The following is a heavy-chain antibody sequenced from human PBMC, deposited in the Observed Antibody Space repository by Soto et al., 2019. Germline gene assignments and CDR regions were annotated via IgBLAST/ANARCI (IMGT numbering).Heavy chain of an antibody. J-gene: IGHJ4*02. CDR3: ARAVRYYYDSSGYREFDY. CDR1: GGSVSSGSYY. CDR2: IYYSGST. D-gene: IGHD3-22*01. V-gene: IGHV4-30-4*08. Sequence: SETLSLTCTVSGGSVSSGSYYWNWIRQPPGKGLEWIGYIYYSGSTYYSQSLKNRVTISLDTSKKQFSLKLSSVTAADTAVFYCARAVRYYYDSSGYREFDYWGQGTLVTVSS.